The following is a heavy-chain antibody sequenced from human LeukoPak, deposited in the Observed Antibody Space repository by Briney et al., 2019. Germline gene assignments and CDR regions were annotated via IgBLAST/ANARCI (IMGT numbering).Heavy chain of an antibody. CDR1: GFTFSGYP. D-gene: IGHD2-2*01. Sequence: GGTLRLSCSASGFTFSGYPMHWVRQAPGKGLEYVSATSSNGSSTNYADSVKGRFTICRDNSKNTLYLQMSSLRAEDTAVYYCVGENIAEVPAALGPFDYWGQGTLVTVSS. CDR3: VGENIAEVPAALGPFDY. V-gene: IGHV3-64D*09. J-gene: IGHJ4*02. CDR2: TSSNGSST.